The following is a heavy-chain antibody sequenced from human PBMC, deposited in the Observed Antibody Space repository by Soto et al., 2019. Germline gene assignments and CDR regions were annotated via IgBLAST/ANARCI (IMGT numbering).Heavy chain of an antibody. D-gene: IGHD2-15*01. Sequence: VQLVESGGGHIQPGGSLRLSCAASGLHISNAWMNWVRQAPGKGLEWVGRIKTKGEGGPTDYPAAVKGRFIVSRDDSQSTLHLQMNSLKIEATAVYYCTTGSVEGVWGQGTAVIVSS. V-gene: IGHV3-15*07. J-gene: IGHJ6*02. CDR3: TTGSVEGV. CDR2: IKTKGEGGPT. CDR1: GLHISNAW.